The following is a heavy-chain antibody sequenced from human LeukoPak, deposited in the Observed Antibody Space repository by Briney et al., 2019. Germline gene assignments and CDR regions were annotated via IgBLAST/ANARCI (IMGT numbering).Heavy chain of an antibody. CDR1: GGSISSGGYY. CDR3: ASTYSSGWHFDY. V-gene: IGHV4-31*03. J-gene: IGHJ4*02. D-gene: IGHD6-19*01. CDR2: IYYSGST. Sequence: PSETLSLTCTVSGGSISSGGYYWSWIRQHPGKGLEWIGYIYYSGSTYYNPSLKSRVTISVDTSMNQFSLKLSSVTAADTAVYYCASTYSSGWHFDYWGQGTLVTVSS.